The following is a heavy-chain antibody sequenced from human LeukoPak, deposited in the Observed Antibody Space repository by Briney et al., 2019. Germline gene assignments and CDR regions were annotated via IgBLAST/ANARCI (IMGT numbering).Heavy chain of an antibody. J-gene: IGHJ6*03. CDR3: ARVGSSSPQPYYYYYYMDV. CDR1: GGSISSGSYY. CDR2: IYTSGST. Sequence: SETLSLTCTVSGGSISSGSYYWSWIRQPAGKGLEWIGRIYTSGSTNYNPSLKSRVTISVDTSKNQFSLKLSSVTAADTAVYYCARVGSSSPQPYYYYYYMDVWGKGTTVTVSS. V-gene: IGHV4-61*02. D-gene: IGHD6-6*01.